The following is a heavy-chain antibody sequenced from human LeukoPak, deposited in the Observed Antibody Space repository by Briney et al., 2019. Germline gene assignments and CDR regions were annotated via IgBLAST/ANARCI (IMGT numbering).Heavy chain of an antibody. V-gene: IGHV3-23*01. CDR2: ISVSGNT. D-gene: IGHD5-24*01. Sequence: GGSLRLSCAASGFTLSSYAMSWVRQAPGKGLEWVSAISVSGNTYHADSVKGRFTISRDNAKNSLYLQMNSLRAEDTAVYYCARGGRWLQLPDYWGQGTLVTVSS. J-gene: IGHJ4*02. CDR1: GFTLSSYA. CDR3: ARGGRWLQLPDY.